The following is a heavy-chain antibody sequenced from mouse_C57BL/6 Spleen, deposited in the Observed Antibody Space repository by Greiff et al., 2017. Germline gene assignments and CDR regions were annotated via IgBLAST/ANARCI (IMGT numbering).Heavy chain of an antibody. Sequence: EVQLQQSGPELVKPGASVKISCKASGYTFTDYYMNWVKQSHGKSLEWIGDINPNNGGTSYNQKFKGKATLTVDKSSSTAYMELRSLTSEDSAVYYCAYDYAFAYWGQGTLVTVSA. D-gene: IGHD2-4*01. J-gene: IGHJ3*01. CDR2: INPNNGGT. V-gene: IGHV1-26*01. CDR1: GYTFTDYY. CDR3: AYDYAFAY.